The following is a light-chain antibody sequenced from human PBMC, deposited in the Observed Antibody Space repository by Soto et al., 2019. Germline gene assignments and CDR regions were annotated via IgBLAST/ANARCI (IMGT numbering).Light chain of an antibody. Sequence: DIQMTQSPSSLSASVGDRVTITCRASQSISSYLNWYQQKPVKAPKLLIYAASSLQSGVPSRFSGSGSGTDLTLTISSLQPEDFATYYWQQSYSTPITFGHGTRLEIK. CDR3: QQSYSTPIT. CDR2: AAS. J-gene: IGKJ5*01. V-gene: IGKV1-39*01. CDR1: QSISSY.